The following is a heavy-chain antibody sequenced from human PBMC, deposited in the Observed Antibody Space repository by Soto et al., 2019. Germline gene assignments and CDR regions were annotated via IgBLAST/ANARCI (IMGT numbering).Heavy chain of an antibody. Sequence: ESGGGVVQPGRSLRLSCAASGFTFNTYGMHWVRQAPGKGLEWVAVISYDGSNKYYAASVKGRFTISRDNSQNTLYLQMNSLRAEDTAVYYCAKGLRETATTFCDHWGQGTLVTVSS. D-gene: IGHD4-17*01. CDR2: ISYDGSNK. V-gene: IGHV3-30*18. J-gene: IGHJ4*02. CDR3: AKGLRETATTFCDH. CDR1: GFTFNTYG.